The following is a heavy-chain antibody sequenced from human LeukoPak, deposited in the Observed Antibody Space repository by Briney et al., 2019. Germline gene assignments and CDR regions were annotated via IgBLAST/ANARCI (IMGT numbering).Heavy chain of an antibody. CDR1: GYTFTSYG. Sequence: ASVKVSCKASGYTFTSYGISWVRQAPGQGLEWMGWISACNGNTNYAQKLQGRVTMTTDTSTSTAYMELRSLRSDDTAVYYCAYCSGGSCYSRSFDYWGQGTLVTVSS. CDR3: AYCSGGSCYSRSFDY. CDR2: ISACNGNT. J-gene: IGHJ4*02. D-gene: IGHD2-15*01. V-gene: IGHV1-18*01.